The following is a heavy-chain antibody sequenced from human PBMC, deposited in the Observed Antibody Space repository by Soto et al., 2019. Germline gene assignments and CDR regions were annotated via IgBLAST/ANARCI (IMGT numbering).Heavy chain of an antibody. CDR2: INSDGGVS. J-gene: IGHJ6*03. CDR1: GFTFSNYW. Sequence: EVKLVESGGGLVQPGGSLRLSCAASGFTFSNYWMYWVRQAPGQGLVWVSGINSDGGVSRYADSVKGRLTISRDNVKNTMYLQMNSLRVEDTAVYYCARGDCFGGSCYSLARSFYYYMDVGGKGTTVTVFS. D-gene: IGHD2-15*01. V-gene: IGHV3-74*01. CDR3: ARGDCFGGSCYSLARSFYYYMDV.